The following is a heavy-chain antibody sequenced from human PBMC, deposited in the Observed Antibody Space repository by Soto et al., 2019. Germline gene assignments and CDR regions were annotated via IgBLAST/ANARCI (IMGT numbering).Heavy chain of an antibody. CDR3: ARGVTMVRGVIHTPYFDY. V-gene: IGHV4-31*03. CDR2: IYYSGST. Sequence: QVQLQESGPGLVKPSQTLSLTCTVSGGSISSGGYYWSWIRQHPGKGLEWIGYIYYSGSTYYNPSLKSRFTISVDTSKNQFSLKLSSVTAADTAVYYCARGVTMVRGVIHTPYFDYWGQGTLVTVSS. D-gene: IGHD3-10*01. CDR1: GGSISSGGYY. J-gene: IGHJ4*02.